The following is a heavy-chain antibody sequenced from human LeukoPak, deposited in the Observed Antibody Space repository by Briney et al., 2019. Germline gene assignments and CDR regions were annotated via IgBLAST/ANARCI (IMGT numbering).Heavy chain of an antibody. Sequence: GGSLRLSCAASGFTFSSYGMHWVRQAPGKGLEWVAFIRYDGSNKYYADSVKGRFTISRDNSKNTLYLQMNSLRAEDTAVYYCATDSPLRAKVYYWGQGTLVTVSS. V-gene: IGHV3-30*02. CDR2: IRYDGSNK. J-gene: IGHJ4*02. D-gene: IGHD5-18*01. CDR3: ATDSPLRAKVYY. CDR1: GFTFSSYG.